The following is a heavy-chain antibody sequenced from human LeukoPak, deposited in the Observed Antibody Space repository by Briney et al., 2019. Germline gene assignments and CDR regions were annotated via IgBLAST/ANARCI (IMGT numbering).Heavy chain of an antibody. Sequence: SETLSLTCTVSGGSISSYYWSWIRQPPGKGLEWIGYIYYSGSTNYNPSLKSRVTISINTSKNEISLILRFVTAADTAVYYCARKTYCSGGKCYGENWFDPWGQGILVTVAS. D-gene: IGHD2-15*01. CDR2: IYYSGST. CDR3: ARKTYCSGGKCYGENWFDP. V-gene: IGHV4-59*08. CDR1: GGSISSYY. J-gene: IGHJ5*02.